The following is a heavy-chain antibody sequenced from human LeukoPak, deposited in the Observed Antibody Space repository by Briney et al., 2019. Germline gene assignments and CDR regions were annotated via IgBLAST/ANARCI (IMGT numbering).Heavy chain of an antibody. D-gene: IGHD1-26*01. V-gene: IGHV3-7*03. Sequence: GGSLRLSYAASGFTFSSYWMSWVRQAPGKGLEWVANIKQDGSEKYYVDSVKGRFTISRENAKNSLYLQMNSLRAGDTAVYYCARERSYSGSLDYWGQGTLVTVSS. CDR3: ARERSYSGSLDY. CDR2: IKQDGSEK. CDR1: GFTFSSYW. J-gene: IGHJ4*02.